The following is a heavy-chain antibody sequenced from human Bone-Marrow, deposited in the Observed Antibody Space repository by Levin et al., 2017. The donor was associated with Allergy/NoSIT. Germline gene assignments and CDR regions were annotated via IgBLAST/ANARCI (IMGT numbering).Heavy chain of an antibody. D-gene: IGHD6-13*01. V-gene: IGHV3-9*01. Sequence: SLKISCAASGFTFDDYAMHWVRQGPGKGLEWVSGISWNSGTIGYADSVKGRFTISRDNAKNSVYLQMNSLRVEDTALYYCASGASSSWYRAGVGDQWGQGTLVTVSS. J-gene: IGHJ4*02. CDR2: ISWNSGTI. CDR3: ASGASSSWYRAGVGDQ. CDR1: GFTFDDYA.